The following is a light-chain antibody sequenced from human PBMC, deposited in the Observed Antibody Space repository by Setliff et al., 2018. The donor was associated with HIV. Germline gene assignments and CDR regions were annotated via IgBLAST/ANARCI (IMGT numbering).Light chain of an antibody. CDR3: CSYTDTTTLYV. V-gene: IGLV2-14*03. CDR1: SRDIAKYTY. CDR2: DVS. J-gene: IGLJ1*01. Sequence: SVLTQPASVSGSPGQSITISCTGTSRDIAKYTYVSWYQQHPGKAPKVIIYDVSDRPSGVSDRFSGSKSGNTASLTISGLQAEDEADYYCCSYTDTTTLYVFGTGTKVTVL.